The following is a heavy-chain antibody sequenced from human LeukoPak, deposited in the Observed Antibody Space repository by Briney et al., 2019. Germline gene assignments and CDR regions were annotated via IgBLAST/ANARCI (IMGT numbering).Heavy chain of an antibody. V-gene: IGHV6-1*01. CDR2: TYYRSKWYN. CDR3: ASGAYSSGWFDY. Sequence: SQTLSLTCAISGDSVSSNSAAWNWIRQSPSRGLEWLGSTYYRSKWYNDYAVDVKSQITINPETSKNQFSLQLNYVTPEDTAVYYCASGAYSSGWFDYWGQGTLVTVSS. J-gene: IGHJ4*02. CDR1: GDSVSSNSAA. D-gene: IGHD6-19*01.